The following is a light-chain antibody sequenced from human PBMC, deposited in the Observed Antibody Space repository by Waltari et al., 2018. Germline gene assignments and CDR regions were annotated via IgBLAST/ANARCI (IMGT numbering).Light chain of an antibody. V-gene: IGLV2-14*03. CDR1: SSDVGGYTY. CDR3: SSYISSSTLEL. J-gene: IGLJ2*01. Sequence: QSALTQAASVSGSPGQPITISCTGSSSDVGGYTYVSWYQQHPGKAPKIIIYDVSNRPSGVSNRFSGSKSGNTASLTISGLQTEDEADYYCSSYISSSTLELFGGGTSLTVL. CDR2: DVS.